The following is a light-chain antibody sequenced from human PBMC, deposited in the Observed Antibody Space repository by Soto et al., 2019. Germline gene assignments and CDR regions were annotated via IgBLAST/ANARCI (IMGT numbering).Light chain of an antibody. CDR2: EVR. Sequence: QSALTQPASVSGSPGQSITISCTGTSSDVGGYNHVSWYQQHPGKAPKLIIYEVRNRPSGVSHRFSGSKSGNTASLTISGLQAEDEANYYCCSYAGRATYVFGGGTKLTVL. V-gene: IGLV2-23*02. J-gene: IGLJ2*01. CDR1: SSDVGGYNH. CDR3: CSYAGRATYV.